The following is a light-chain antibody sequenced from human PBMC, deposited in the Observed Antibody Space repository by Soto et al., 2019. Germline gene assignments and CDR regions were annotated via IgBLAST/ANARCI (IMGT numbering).Light chain of an antibody. CDR1: QSINNW. Sequence: DIKLTQSPSTLSASVGDRVTITCRASQSINNWLAWYQQKPGKVPNLLIFGASNLERGVPSRFSGSGSGTEFTLTISSLEPEDFAIYYCQQRSNSITFGQGTRLEVK. CDR2: GAS. J-gene: IGKJ5*01. CDR3: QQRSNSIT. V-gene: IGKV1-5*01.